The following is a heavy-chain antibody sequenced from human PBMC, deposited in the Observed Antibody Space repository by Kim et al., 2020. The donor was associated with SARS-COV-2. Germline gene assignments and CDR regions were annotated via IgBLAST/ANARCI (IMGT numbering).Heavy chain of an antibody. Sequence: GGSLRLSCAASGFTFSSYAMHWVRQAPGKGLEWVAVISYDGSNKYYADSAKSRFTISRDNSKNTLYLQMHSLRAEDTAVYYCARDRKKFIAGTTGVFDYWGQGALLTVSS. V-gene: IGHV3-30*04. CDR2: ISYDGSNK. J-gene: IGHJ4*02. CDR3: ARDRKKFIAGTTGVFDY. CDR1: GFTFSSYA. D-gene: IGHD1-7*01.